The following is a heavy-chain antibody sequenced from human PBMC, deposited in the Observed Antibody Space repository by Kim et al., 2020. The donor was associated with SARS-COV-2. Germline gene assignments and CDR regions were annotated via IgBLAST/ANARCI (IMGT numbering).Heavy chain of an antibody. J-gene: IGHJ6*02. V-gene: IGHV4-39*01. Sequence: YNNPSLKSRVTMSVDTSKNQFFLKLNSVTAADTAVYYCARLSYYYGMGVWGQGTTVTVSS. CDR3: ARLSYYYGMGV.